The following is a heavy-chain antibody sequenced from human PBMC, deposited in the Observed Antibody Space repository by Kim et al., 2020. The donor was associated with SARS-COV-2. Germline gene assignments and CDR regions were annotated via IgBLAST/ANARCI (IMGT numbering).Heavy chain of an antibody. J-gene: IGHJ4*02. CDR3: ARDPEGHGYFDY. V-gene: IGHV7-4-1*02. Sequence: THAQGFTGRLVFSLDTSVTTAYLQISSLKAEDTAVYYCARDPEGHGYFDYWGQGTLVTVSS.